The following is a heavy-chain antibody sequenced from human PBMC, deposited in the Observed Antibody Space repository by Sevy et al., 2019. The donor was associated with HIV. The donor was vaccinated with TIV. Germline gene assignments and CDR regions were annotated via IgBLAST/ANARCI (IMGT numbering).Heavy chain of an antibody. CDR1: GFTFSSNG. Sequence: GGSLRLSCAGSGFTFSSNGMHWVRQAPGKGPEWVAFIRYDGGNTYYAHSVKGRFTISRDNSKNTLYLQMNSLKPEDTALYYCATPNYGNVRLRGYYGMDVWGQGTTVTVSS. J-gene: IGHJ6*02. V-gene: IGHV3-30*02. CDR3: ATPNYGNVRLRGYYGMDV. CDR2: IRYDGGNT. D-gene: IGHD3-10*01.